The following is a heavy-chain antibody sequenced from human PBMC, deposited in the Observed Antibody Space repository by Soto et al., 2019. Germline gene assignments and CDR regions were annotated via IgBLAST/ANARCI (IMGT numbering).Heavy chain of an antibody. J-gene: IGHJ5*02. V-gene: IGHV4-39*01. CDR2: IYYSGST. CDR3: ERHFFTAQYYDVWTGPWSDP. CDR1: GGAISISSYY. Sequence: PSETLSLTCTVSGGAISISSYYLGWIRQPPGKGLEWIGSIYYSGSTYYNPSLKSRVTISVDTSKNQFSLKLSSVTAADTAVYYCERHFFTAQYYDVWTGPWSDPWGQGTFVTVSS. D-gene: IGHD3-3*01.